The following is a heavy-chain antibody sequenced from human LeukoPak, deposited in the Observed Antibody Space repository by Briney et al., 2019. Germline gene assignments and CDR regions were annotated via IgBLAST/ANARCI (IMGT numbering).Heavy chain of an antibody. D-gene: IGHD6-25*01. CDR2: IYYSGTT. CDR3: ARHGAGGYHFYYYGMDV. Sequence: SETLSLTCTVSGGSISSYYWSWIRQPPGKGLEWIGYIYYSGTTNYNPSLKSRAIISLDTSKNQFSLKLSSVTAADTAVYYCARHGAGGYHFYYYGMDVWGQGTTVTVSS. CDR1: GGSISSYY. V-gene: IGHV4-59*08. J-gene: IGHJ6*02.